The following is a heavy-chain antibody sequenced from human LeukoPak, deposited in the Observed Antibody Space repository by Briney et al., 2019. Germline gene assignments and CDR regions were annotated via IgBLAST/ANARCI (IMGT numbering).Heavy chain of an antibody. Sequence: GGSLRLSCATSGFTFSNYALSWVRQAPGKGLEWVSSISGSGGTTYYADSVKGRFTISRDNSKNTLCLQMNSLRAEDTAVYYCAKDPYRASSGLVDYWGQGTLVTVSS. V-gene: IGHV3-23*01. CDR1: GFTFSNYA. D-gene: IGHD5-12*01. J-gene: IGHJ4*02. CDR2: ISGSGGTT. CDR3: AKDPYRASSGLVDY.